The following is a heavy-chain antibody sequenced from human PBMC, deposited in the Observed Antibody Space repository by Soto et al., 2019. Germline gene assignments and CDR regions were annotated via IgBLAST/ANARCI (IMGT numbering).Heavy chain of an antibody. CDR2: ISYDGSNK. Sequence: GGSLRLCCAASGFTFSSYAMHWVRQAPGKGLEWVAVISYDGSNKYYADSVKGRFTISRDNSKNTLYLQMNSLRAEDTAEYYCARDPLWGTAMVLWYFDLWGRGTLVTVSS. D-gene: IGHD5-18*01. V-gene: IGHV3-30-3*01. J-gene: IGHJ2*01. CDR3: ARDPLWGTAMVLWYFDL. CDR1: GFTFSSYA.